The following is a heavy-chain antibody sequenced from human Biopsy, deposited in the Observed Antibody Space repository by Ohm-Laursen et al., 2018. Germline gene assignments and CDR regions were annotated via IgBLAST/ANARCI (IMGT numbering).Heavy chain of an antibody. CDR3: ARATNSTGWPYYYCYGMDV. Sequence: SDTLSLTCTVSGGSISSYYWSWIRQTPGKGLEWIGYIYYSGSTNYNPSLKSRVTISVDTSKNQFSLRLNSVTAADTAVYYCARATNSTGWPYYYCYGMDVLDQGATVTVSS. CDR1: GGSISSYY. J-gene: IGHJ6*02. CDR2: IYYSGST. D-gene: IGHD2/OR15-2a*01. V-gene: IGHV4-59*07.